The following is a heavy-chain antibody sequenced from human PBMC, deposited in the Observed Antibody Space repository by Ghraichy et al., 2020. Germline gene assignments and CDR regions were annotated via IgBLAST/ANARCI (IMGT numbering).Heavy chain of an antibody. V-gene: IGHV4-39*01. D-gene: IGHD1-7*01. J-gene: IGHJ4*02. Sequence: SETLSLTCSVSGGSISSSTYFWAWIRQPPGKGLEYIGSVYYTGSTYYNPSLESRVTISVDTSKNQFSLKLSSVTAADTAVYFCTRHGNYGIHCFDYWGQGTLVTVSS. CDR1: GGSISSSTYF. CDR3: TRHGNYGIHCFDY. CDR2: VYYTGST.